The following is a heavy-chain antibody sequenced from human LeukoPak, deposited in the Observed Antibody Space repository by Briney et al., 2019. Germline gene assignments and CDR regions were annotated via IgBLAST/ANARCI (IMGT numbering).Heavy chain of an antibody. V-gene: IGHV4-39*07. Sequence: SETLSLTCAVYGGSFSSYYWGWIRQPPGKGLEWIGSIYYSGSTYYNPSLKSRVTISVDTSKNQFSLKLSSVTAADTAVYYCAREDYNWNYGSQFDPWGQGTLVTVSS. CDR2: IYYSGST. CDR1: GGSFSSYY. J-gene: IGHJ5*02. D-gene: IGHD1-7*01. CDR3: AREDYNWNYGSQFDP.